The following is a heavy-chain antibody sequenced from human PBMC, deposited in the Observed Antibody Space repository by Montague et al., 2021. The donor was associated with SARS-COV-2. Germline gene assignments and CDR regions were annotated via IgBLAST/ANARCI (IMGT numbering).Heavy chain of an antibody. J-gene: IGHJ4*02. CDR2: IYSGGSST. CDR3: AKTHRYYNRNFDY. V-gene: IGHV3-23*03. CDR1: GFTFNSYA. Sequence: SLRLSCAASGFTFNSYAMSWVRQALGKGLEWVSLIYSGGSSTYYADSVKGRFTISRDNSKNTLYLQMNSMIAEDTAVYYCAKTHRYYNRNFDYWGQGTLVTVSS. D-gene: IGHD3-22*01.